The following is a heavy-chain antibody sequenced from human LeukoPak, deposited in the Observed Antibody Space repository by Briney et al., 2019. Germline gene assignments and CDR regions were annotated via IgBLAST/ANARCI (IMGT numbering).Heavy chain of an antibody. V-gene: IGHV3-49*04. J-gene: IGHJ4*02. D-gene: IGHD3-22*01. Sequence: PGGSLRLSCTASGFTFGDYAMSWVRQAPGKGLEWVGFIRSKAYGGTTEYAASVKGRFTISRDDSKSIAYLQMNSLKTEDTAVYYCTRARNYYDSSGYLKWGQGTLVTVSS. CDR3: TRARNYYDSSGYLK. CDR2: IRSKAYGGTT. CDR1: GFTFGDYA.